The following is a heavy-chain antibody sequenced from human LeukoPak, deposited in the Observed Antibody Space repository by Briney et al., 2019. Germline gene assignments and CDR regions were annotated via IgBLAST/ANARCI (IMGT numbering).Heavy chain of an antibody. J-gene: IGHJ6*02. CDR2: IGTYKGNT. CDR3: ARTPGMVVVKTFYCMDV. V-gene: IGHV1-18*01. D-gene: IGHD3-22*01. CDR1: GYTFTSDG. Sequence: ALVKVSCKTSGYTFTSDGISWVRQAPGQGLEWMGWIGTYKGNTNYAQMFQGRVTMTTDTSTSTAYMELKNLRSDDTAVYYCARTPGMVVVKTFYCMDVWGQGTTVTVSS.